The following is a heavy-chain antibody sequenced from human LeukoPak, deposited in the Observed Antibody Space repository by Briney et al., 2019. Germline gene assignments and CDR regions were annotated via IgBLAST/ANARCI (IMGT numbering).Heavy chain of an antibody. D-gene: IGHD6-6*01. CDR3: ARASRLAAQDY. CDR1: GYTFTSYY. CDR2: INPSGGST. Sequence: ASVKVSCKASGYTFTSYYMHWVRQAPGQGLEWMGIINPSGGSTSYEQKFQGRVTMTRDTSTSTVYMELSSLRSEDTAVYYCARASRLAAQDYWGQGTLVTVSS. V-gene: IGHV1-46*01. J-gene: IGHJ4*02.